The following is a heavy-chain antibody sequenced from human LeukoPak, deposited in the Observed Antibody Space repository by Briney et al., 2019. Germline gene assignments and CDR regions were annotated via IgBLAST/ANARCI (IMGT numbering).Heavy chain of an antibody. CDR3: ARHRAYSSSSPFDY. V-gene: IGHV4-59*08. CDR2: IYYTGST. Sequence: XETLSLTCSVSGGSISSLYWSWIRQPPGKGLEWIGYIYYTGSTNYNPSLKSRVTIFLDMSKNQFSLRLSSVTAADTAVYYCARHRAYSSSSPFDYWGQGTLVTVSS. CDR1: GGSISSLY. D-gene: IGHD6-6*01. J-gene: IGHJ4*02.